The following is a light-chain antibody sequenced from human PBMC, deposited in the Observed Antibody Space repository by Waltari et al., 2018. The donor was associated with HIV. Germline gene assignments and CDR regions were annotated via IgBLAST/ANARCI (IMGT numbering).Light chain of an antibody. CDR1: SSDVAGNNY. CDR2: AVR. Sequence: QSALPQPASVSGSPGQSITTSCTGTSSDVAGNNYVLWYQQHPGKGPKLMIYAVRNRPSGVSNRFSGSKAGNTASLTISGLQAEDEADYYCSSYTSSSTLYVFGTGTKVTVL. CDR3: SSYTSSSTLYV. J-gene: IGLJ1*01. V-gene: IGLV2-14*01.